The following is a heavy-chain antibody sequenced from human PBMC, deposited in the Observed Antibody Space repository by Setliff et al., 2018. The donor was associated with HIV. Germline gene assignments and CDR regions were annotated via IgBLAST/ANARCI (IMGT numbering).Heavy chain of an antibody. CDR1: GFTVSSNY. CDR3: ARSETSYCSGGSCPPGAFDI. D-gene: IGHD2-15*01. Sequence: PGGSLRLSCAASGFTVSSNYTSWVRQAPGKGLEWVSVIYSGGSTYYADSVKGRFTISRDNSKNTLYLQMNSLRAEDTAVYYCARSETSYCSGGSCPPGAFDIWGQGTMVTVSS. V-gene: IGHV3-53*01. J-gene: IGHJ3*02. CDR2: IYSGGST.